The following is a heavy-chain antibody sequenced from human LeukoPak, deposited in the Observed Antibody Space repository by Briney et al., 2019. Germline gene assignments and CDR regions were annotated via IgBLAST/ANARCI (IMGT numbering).Heavy chain of an antibody. CDR2: INPNSGGT. D-gene: IGHD5-18*01. CDR3: ARGHRYGFLSGDHYYYYMDV. V-gene: IGHV1-2*02. CDR1: GYTFTGCY. Sequence: ASVKVSCKASGYTFTGCYMHWVRQAPGQGLEWMGWINPNSGGTNYAQKFQGRVTMTRDTSISTAYMELRRLRSDDTAVYYCARGHRYGFLSGDHYYYYMDVWGKGTSVTISS. J-gene: IGHJ6*03.